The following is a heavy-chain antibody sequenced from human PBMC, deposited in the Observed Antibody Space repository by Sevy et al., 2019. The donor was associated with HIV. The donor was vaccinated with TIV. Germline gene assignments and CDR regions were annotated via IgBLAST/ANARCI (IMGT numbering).Heavy chain of an antibody. J-gene: IGHJ4*02. V-gene: IGHV3-21*01. CDR1: GFTFNTYA. D-gene: IGHD2-21*01. CDR2: ISSSSTYT. Sequence: GGSLRLSCAASGFTFNTYAMSWVRQAPGKGPEWVSSISSSSTYTYYADSVKGRFTISRDNAKNSLYLQMNSLRAEETAVYYCSTSGNCGGDCYSLSSYYFDYWGQGTLLTVSS. CDR3: STSGNCGGDCYSLSSYYFDY.